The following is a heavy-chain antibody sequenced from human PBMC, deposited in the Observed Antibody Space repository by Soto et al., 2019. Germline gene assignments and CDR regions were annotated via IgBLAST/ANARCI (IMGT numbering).Heavy chain of an antibody. J-gene: IGHJ4*02. V-gene: IGHV3-30*18. CDR2: ISYDGINK. Sequence: GGSLGLSCAASGFTFSSYGMHWVRQAPGKGLEWVAVISYDGINKYYADSVKGRFTISRDNSKNTLYLQMNSLRAEDTAVYYCAKSVYNWNDGFFDCWGQGTLVTVSS. CDR3: AKSVYNWNDGFFDC. CDR1: GFTFSSYG. D-gene: IGHD1-1*01.